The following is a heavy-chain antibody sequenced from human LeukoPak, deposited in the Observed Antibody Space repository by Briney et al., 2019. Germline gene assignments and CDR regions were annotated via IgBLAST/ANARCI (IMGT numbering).Heavy chain of an antibody. CDR1: GGSISSSSYY. CDR2: IYYSGST. J-gene: IGHJ6*02. CDR3: ARLNAVKPVSFRGYYYYGMDV. D-gene: IGHD3-22*01. Sequence: SETLSLTCTVSGGSISSSSYYWSWIRQPPGKGLEWIGYIYYSGSTNYNPSLKSRVTISVDTSKNQFSLKLSSVTAADTAVYYCARLNAVKPVSFRGYYYYGMDVWGQGTTVTVSS. V-gene: IGHV4-61*01.